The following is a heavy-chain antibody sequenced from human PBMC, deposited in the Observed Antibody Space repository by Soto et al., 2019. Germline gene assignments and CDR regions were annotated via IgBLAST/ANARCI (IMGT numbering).Heavy chain of an antibody. CDR2: IYYSGST. Sequence: SETLSLTCTVSGGSISSSSYYWGWIRQPPGKGLEWIGTIYYSGSTNYNPSLKSRVTISVDTSKNQFSLKLSSVTAADTAVYYCARVLGYGENFDYWGQGTLVTVSS. CDR3: ARVLGYGENFDY. V-gene: IGHV4-39*07. CDR1: GGSISSSSYY. D-gene: IGHD4-17*01. J-gene: IGHJ4*02.